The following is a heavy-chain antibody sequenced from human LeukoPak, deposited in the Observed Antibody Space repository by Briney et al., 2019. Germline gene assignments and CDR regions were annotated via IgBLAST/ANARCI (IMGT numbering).Heavy chain of an antibody. V-gene: IGHV3-48*04. Sequence: GGSLRLSCEFSGIIFSTYAMTWVRQAPGKGLEWISYISGSSSGSTSIIHYADPVQGRFTIHRDNAKNSLHLQMDSLSAEDTAVYYCARDFWSGYYTEDWGQGALVIVSS. CDR3: ARDFWSGYYTED. CDR1: GIIFSTYA. J-gene: IGHJ4*02. CDR2: ISGSSSGSTSII. D-gene: IGHD3-3*01.